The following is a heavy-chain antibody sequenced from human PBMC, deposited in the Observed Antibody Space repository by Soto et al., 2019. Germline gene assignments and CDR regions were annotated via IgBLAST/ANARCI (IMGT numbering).Heavy chain of an antibody. J-gene: IGHJ2*01. Sequence: PSETLSLTCTVSGGSISSSSYYWGWIRQPPGKGLEWIGSIYYSGSTYYNPSLKSRVTISVDTSKNQFSLKLSSVTAADTAVYYCASLPPVDIGWYVVLWGRGPLVSVSS. V-gene: IGHV4-39*01. CDR2: IYYSGST. CDR3: ASLPPVDIGWYVVL. CDR1: GGSISSSSYY. D-gene: IGHD5-12*01.